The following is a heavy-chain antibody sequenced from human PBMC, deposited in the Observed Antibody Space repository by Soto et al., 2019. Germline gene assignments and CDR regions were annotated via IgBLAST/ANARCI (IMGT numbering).Heavy chain of an antibody. J-gene: IGHJ4*02. CDR2: IYYNGIT. CDR3: AREVTMVRAFDY. CDR1: GDSISRGNFY. D-gene: IGHD3-10*01. Sequence: PSETLSLTCTVSGDSISRGNFYWSWIRHSPGRGLEWIGSIYYNGITYYNPSLKSRVAMSVDTSKIQFSLRLSSVTAADTAVYYCAREVTMVRAFDYWGQGTLVPSPQ. V-gene: IGHV4-30-4*01.